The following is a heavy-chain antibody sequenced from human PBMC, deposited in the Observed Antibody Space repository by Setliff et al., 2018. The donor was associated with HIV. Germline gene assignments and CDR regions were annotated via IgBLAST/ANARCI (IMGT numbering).Heavy chain of an antibody. J-gene: IGHJ4*02. CDR2: ISGYTGNT. V-gene: IGHV1-18*01. CDR3: ARGALTQYFDF. Sequence: GASVKVSCKASGYMFTSFAMHWVRQAPGQGLEWMGRISGYTGNTNFAPKFQDRVIMTMDTSTGTAYMELPSLTSDDTAVYYCARGALTQYFDFWGQGTLVS. D-gene: IGHD3-9*01. CDR1: GYMFTSFA.